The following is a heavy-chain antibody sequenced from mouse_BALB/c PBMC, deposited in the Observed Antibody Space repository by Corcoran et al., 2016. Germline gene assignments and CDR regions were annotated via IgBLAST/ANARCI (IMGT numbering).Heavy chain of an antibody. CDR2: INTYTGEP. V-gene: IGHV9-1*02. CDR1: GYTFTNYG. D-gene: IGHD4-1*02. CDR3: ASDNSWFAY. J-gene: IGHJ3*01. Sequence: QIQLVQSGPELKKPGETVKISCKASGYTFTNYGMNWVKQAPGKGLKWMGWINTYTGEPTYADDFKGRFAFSLETSASTAYLQINNLKNEDMATYFSASDNSWFAYWGQGTPVTVSA.